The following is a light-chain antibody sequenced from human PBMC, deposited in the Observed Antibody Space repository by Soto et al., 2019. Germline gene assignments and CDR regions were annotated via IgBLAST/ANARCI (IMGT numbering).Light chain of an antibody. Sequence: EIVLTQSPGTLSLSPGERATPSCRASQSVSSNYLAWYQQKPGQTPILLIYGASNRATGIPDRFSGSGSGTDFTLTISRLEPEDFAVYSCQCYGRSFTFGPGTKVDIK. CDR2: GAS. CDR1: QSVSSNY. CDR3: QCYGRSFT. V-gene: IGKV3-20*01. J-gene: IGKJ3*01.